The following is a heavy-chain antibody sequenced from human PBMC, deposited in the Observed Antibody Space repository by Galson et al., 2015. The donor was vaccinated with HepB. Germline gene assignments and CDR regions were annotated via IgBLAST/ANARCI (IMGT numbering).Heavy chain of an antibody. CDR1: GGTFSSYA. Sequence: SVKVSCKASGGTFSSYAISWVRQAPGQGLEWMGGIIPIFGTANYAQKFQGRVTITADESTSTAYMELSSLRSEDTAVYYCARTGGSYGDYGGTFDRWFDPWGQGTLVTVSS. D-gene: IGHD4-17*01. J-gene: IGHJ5*02. CDR2: IIPIFGTA. V-gene: IGHV1-69*13. CDR3: ARTGGSYGDYGGTFDRWFDP.